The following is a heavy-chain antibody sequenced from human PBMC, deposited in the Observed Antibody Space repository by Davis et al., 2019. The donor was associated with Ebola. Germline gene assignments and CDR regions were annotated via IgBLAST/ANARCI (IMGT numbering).Heavy chain of an antibody. D-gene: IGHD4-17*01. CDR2: IKQDGSEK. V-gene: IGHV3-7*03. J-gene: IGHJ6*04. CDR3: QTVADYGMDV. Sequence: GESLKISCAASGFTFSSYWMSWVRQAPGKGLEWVANIKQDGSEKYYVDSVKGRFTISRDNAKNSLYLQMNSLRAEDTAVYYCQTVADYGMDVWGKGTTVTVSS. CDR1: GFTFSSYW.